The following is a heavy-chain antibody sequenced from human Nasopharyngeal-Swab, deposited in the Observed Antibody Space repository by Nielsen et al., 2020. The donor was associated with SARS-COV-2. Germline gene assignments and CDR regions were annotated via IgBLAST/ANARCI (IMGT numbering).Heavy chain of an antibody. Sequence: SGPTLVKPTQTLTLTCTFSGFSLSTSGVGVGWIRQPPGKALEWLALIDWDDDKYYSTSLKTRLTISKDTSKNQVVLTMTNMDPVDTATYYCARIPSYIHGMDVRGQGTTVTVSS. J-gene: IGHJ6*02. CDR1: GFSLSTSGVG. CDR3: ARIPSYIHGMDV. CDR2: IDWDDDK. V-gene: IGHV2-70*01. D-gene: IGHD2-2*02.